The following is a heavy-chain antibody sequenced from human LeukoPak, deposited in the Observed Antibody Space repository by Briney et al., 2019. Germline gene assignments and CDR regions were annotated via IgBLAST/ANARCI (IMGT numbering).Heavy chain of an antibody. CDR3: ARDLTMVRGVIKGRGIYGY. Sequence: ASVKVSCKASGYTFTSYDINWVRQATGQGLEWMGWMNPNSGNTGYAQKFQGRVTMTRNTSISTAYMELSSLRSEDTAVYYCARDLTMVRGVIKGRGIYGYWGQGTLVTVSS. CDR2: MNPNSGNT. V-gene: IGHV1-8*01. J-gene: IGHJ4*02. CDR1: GYTFTSYD. D-gene: IGHD3-10*01.